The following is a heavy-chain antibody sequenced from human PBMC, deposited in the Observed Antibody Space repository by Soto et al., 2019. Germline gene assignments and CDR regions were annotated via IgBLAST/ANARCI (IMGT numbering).Heavy chain of an antibody. V-gene: IGHV3-7*01. CDR2: IKQDGSAT. Sequence: EVQLVESGGGLVQPGGSLRLSCAASGFTFSGYWMSWVRQAPGKGLEWVSNIKQDGSATYYVDSVKGRFTISRDNAKNSLYLLMNSLRAEDTAVYYCAKNNRSCSSNNWFVFDDWGQGTLVTVSS. CDR3: AKNNRSCSSNNWFVFDD. J-gene: IGHJ4*02. D-gene: IGHD2-2*01. CDR1: GFTFSGYW.